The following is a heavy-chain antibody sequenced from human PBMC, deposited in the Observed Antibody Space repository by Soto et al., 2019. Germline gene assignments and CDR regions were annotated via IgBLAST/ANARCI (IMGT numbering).Heavy chain of an antibody. CDR1: GFSVSSKY. Sequence: GGSLRLSCAASGFSVSSKYMSWVRQAPGKGLEWVSVIYSGGSTYYADSVKGRFTISRDNAKKSLYLQMNSLRVEDTAVYYCARGDYHDSSGPFSDAFDIWGQGTMVTVSS. CDR2: IYSGGST. V-gene: IGHV3-66*01. D-gene: IGHD3-22*01. CDR3: ARGDYHDSSGPFSDAFDI. J-gene: IGHJ3*02.